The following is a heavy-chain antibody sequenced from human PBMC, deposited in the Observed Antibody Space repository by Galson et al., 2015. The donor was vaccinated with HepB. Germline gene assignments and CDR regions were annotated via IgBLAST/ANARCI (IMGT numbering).Heavy chain of an antibody. CDR1: GYTFTSYA. D-gene: IGHD3-22*01. V-gene: IGHV1-3*01. CDR2: INAGNGNT. Sequence: SVKVSCKASGYTFTSYAMHWVRQAPGQRLEWMGWINAGNGNTKYSQKFQGRVTITRDTSASTAYMELSSLRSEDTAVYYCARIYYDSSGYPRRHDAFDIWGQGTMVTVSS. J-gene: IGHJ3*02. CDR3: ARIYYDSSGYPRRHDAFDI.